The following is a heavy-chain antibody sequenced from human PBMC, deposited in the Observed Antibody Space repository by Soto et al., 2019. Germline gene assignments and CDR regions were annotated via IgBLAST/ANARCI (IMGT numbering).Heavy chain of an antibody. D-gene: IGHD5-12*01. J-gene: IGHJ5*01. CDR2: INRDGSER. CDR3: ARDPIRVXGYVFDS. CDR1: GFTFSSYW. V-gene: IGHV3-7*01. Sequence: PGGSLRRSCEAYGFTFSSYWMGCVRQAPGKVLELLANINRDGSERYYVDSVKGRFTISRDNAKNSVYLQLNSLRAEDSAVYYCARDPIRVXGYVFDSWGQGAMVTVSS.